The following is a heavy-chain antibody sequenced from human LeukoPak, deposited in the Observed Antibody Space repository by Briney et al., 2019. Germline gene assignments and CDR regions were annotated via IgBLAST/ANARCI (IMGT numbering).Heavy chain of an antibody. CDR2: MHISGIT. J-gene: IGHJ2*01. D-gene: IGHD4-17*01. V-gene: IGHV4-4*07. CDR3: ARGYGDYGLYWYFDL. Sequence: PSETLSLTCTVSGGSISSYYWSWVRQPAGKGLEWIGRMHISGITNYNPSLKSRVTMSVDTSKNQFSLKLRSVTAADTAVYYCARGYGDYGLYWYFDLWGRGTLVTVSS. CDR1: GGSISSYY.